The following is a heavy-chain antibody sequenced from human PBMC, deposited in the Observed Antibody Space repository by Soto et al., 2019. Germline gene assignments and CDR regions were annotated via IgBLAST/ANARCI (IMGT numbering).Heavy chain of an antibody. V-gene: IGHV4-31*03. CDR2: IYYSGST. CDR1: GGSISSGGYY. D-gene: IGHD3-10*01. J-gene: IGHJ6*03. Sequence: QVQLQESGPGLVKPSQTLSLTCTVSGGSISSGGYYWSWIRQHPGKGLEWIGYIYYSGSTYYNPSPKSRVTISVDTSKNQFSLKLSSVTAADTAVYYCAIGSKFRVRGSGSYTTEYYYYYMDVWGKGTTVTVSS. CDR3: AIGSKFRVRGSGSYTTEYYYYYMDV.